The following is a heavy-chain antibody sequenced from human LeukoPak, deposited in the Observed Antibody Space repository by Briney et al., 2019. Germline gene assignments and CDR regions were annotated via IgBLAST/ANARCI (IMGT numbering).Heavy chain of an antibody. CDR2: IYPGDSDS. CDR1: GYSFTSYW. V-gene: IGHV5-51*01. Sequence: GESLKISCKGSGYSFTSYWISWVRQMPGKGLEWMGIIYPGDSDSRNSPSFQGQVTISADKSISTAYLQWSSLEASDTAMYYCARRRPGYCSGGSCYGYYFDYWGQGTLVTVSS. J-gene: IGHJ4*02. CDR3: ARRRPGYCSGGSCYGYYFDY. D-gene: IGHD2-15*01.